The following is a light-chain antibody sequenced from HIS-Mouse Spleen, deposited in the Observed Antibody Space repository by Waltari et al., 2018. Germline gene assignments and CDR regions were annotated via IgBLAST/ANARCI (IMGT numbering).Light chain of an antibody. CDR3: MQALQTPWT. V-gene: IGKV2-28*01. CDR1: QSLLHSNGYNY. J-gene: IGKJ1*01. Sequence: DIVMTQSPLSLPVTPGEPASISCRSSQSLLHSNGYNYLDWYLQKPGQSPQLLIYLGSNRASGVPGRLSGSGSGTDFTLKISRVEAEDVGVYYCMQALQTPWTFGQGTKVEIK. CDR2: LGS.